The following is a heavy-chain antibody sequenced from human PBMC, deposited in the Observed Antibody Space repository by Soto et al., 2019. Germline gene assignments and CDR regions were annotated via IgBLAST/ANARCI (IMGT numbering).Heavy chain of an antibody. CDR2: ISGYNGNT. CDR3: SRFIMVGGWFDPNYYHGMDV. D-gene: IGHD6-19*01. CDR1: GYTFSNYG. J-gene: IGHJ6*02. Sequence: QVQLVQSGAEVKKPGASVTVSCKTSGYTFSNYGINWERQAPGQGLEWMGWISGYNGNTNYAQTVQGRVTMTTDTSTGTVYTELRSLKSDDTAIYYCSRFIMVGGWFDPNYYHGMDVWGQGTTVTVSS. V-gene: IGHV1-18*01.